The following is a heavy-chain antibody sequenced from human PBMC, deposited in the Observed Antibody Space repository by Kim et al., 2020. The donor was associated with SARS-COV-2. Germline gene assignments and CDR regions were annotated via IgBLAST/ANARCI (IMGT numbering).Heavy chain of an antibody. CDR3: ASWRGSNTGGHQSWFDP. Sequence: SQTLSLTCAISGDSVSSNSAAWNWIRQSPSRGLEWLGRTYYRSKWYNDYAVSVKSRITINPDTSKNQFSLQLNSVTPEDTAVYYYASWRGSNTGGHQSWFDPWGQGTLVTVSS. V-gene: IGHV6-1*01. J-gene: IGHJ5*02. CDR1: GDSVSSNSAA. CDR2: TYYRSKWYN. D-gene: IGHD2-2*01.